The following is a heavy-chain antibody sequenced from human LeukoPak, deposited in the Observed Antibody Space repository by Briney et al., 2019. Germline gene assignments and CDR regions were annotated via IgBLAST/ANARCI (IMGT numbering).Heavy chain of an antibody. V-gene: IGHV3-48*01. D-gene: IGHD2-2*01. CDR1: GFIFSGYS. CDR2: ISSSSTTM. CDR3: ASEINRYCSSTSCPVPDY. J-gene: IGHJ4*02. Sequence: PGGSLRLSCAASGFIFSGYSMNWVRQAPGKGLEWISYISSSSTTMYYADSVKGRFTISRDNAKNSLYLQMNSLRAEDTAVYYCASEINRYCSSTSCPVPDYWGQGTLVTVSS.